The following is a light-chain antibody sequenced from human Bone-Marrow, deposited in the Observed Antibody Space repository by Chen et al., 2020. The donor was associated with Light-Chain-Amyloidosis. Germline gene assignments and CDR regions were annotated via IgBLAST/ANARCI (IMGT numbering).Light chain of an antibody. Sequence: SYVLTQPSSVSVAPGQTARITCGGDNIGYKGVHWYQLKPGQAPVLVVYDDIDRPSGIPERFSGSNSGNTATLTISRVEVGDEADYYCQIWDRTSTHYVFGFGTKVTVL. CDR1: NIGYKG. J-gene: IGLJ1*01. CDR2: DDI. V-gene: IGLV3-21*02. CDR3: QIWDRTSTHYV.